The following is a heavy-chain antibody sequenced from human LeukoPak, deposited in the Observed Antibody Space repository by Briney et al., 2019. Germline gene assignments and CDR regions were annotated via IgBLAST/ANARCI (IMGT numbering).Heavy chain of an antibody. CDR1: GFTFSSYA. CDR3: ARVGEQWLVRYYYYGMDV. J-gene: IGHJ6*02. Sequence: GGSLRLSCAASGFTFSSYAMSWVRQAPGKGLEWVSRINSDGSSTSYADSVKGRFTISRDNAKNTLYLQMNSLRAEDTAVYYCARVGEQWLVRYYYYGMDVWGQGTTVTVSS. V-gene: IGHV3-74*01. D-gene: IGHD6-19*01. CDR2: INSDGSST.